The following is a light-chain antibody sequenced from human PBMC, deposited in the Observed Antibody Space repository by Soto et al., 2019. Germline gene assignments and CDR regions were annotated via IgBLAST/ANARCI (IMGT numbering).Light chain of an antibody. CDR2: EVN. Sequence: QSVLTQPPSASGSPGQSVAISCTGSSSDIGAYNYVSWYQQFPGKAPQIMIYEVNKRPSGVPDRFSGSKSGNTASLTVSGLQAEDEADYYCSSFAGSNPVIFGGGTKLTVL. V-gene: IGLV2-8*01. CDR1: SSDIGAYNY. CDR3: SSFAGSNPVI. J-gene: IGLJ2*01.